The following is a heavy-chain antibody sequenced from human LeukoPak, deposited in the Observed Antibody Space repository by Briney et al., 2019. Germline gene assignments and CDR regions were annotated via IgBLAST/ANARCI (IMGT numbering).Heavy chain of an antibody. CDR2: IKQDGSEK. V-gene: IGHV3-7*01. Sequence: GGSLRLSCAASRFTLGTYWMTWVRQGPGKGLEWVANIKQDGSEKYYVDSVKGRFIVSRDNAKNSLFLQMNSLRAEDTGVYYCVRDRYFIGFDYWGQGTLVTVSS. CDR1: RFTLGTYW. CDR3: VRDRYFIGFDY. J-gene: IGHJ4*02. D-gene: IGHD3-9*01.